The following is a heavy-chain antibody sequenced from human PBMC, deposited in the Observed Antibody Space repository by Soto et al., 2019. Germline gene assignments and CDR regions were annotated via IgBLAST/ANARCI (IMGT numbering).Heavy chain of an antibody. J-gene: IGHJ4*02. CDR1: GFTFSSYS. V-gene: IGHV3-48*01. CDR3: YLITYDFGDY. CDR2: ISSSSSTI. Sequence: GGSLRLSYAASGFTFSSYSMNWVRQAPGKGLEWVSYISSSSSTIYYADSVKGRFTISRDNAKDTLYLQMNSLRAEDTAVYYCYLITYDFGDYWGQGTLVTVSS. D-gene: IGHD3-3*01.